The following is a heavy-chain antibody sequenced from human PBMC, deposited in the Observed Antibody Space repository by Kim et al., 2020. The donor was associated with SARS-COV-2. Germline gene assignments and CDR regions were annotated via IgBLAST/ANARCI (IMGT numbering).Heavy chain of an antibody. Sequence: GGSLRLSCAASGFTFSSYAMSWVRQAPGKGLEWVSAISGSGGSTYYADSVKGRFTISRDNSKNTLYLQMNSLRAEDTAVYYCVRRFGELLPLDYWGQGTLVTVSS. J-gene: IGHJ4*02. D-gene: IGHD3-10*01. CDR3: VRRFGELLPLDY. V-gene: IGHV3-23*01. CDR2: ISGSGGST. CDR1: GFTFSSYA.